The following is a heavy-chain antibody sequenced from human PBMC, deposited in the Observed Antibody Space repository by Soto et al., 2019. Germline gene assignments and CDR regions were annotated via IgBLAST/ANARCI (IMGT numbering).Heavy chain of an antibody. J-gene: IGHJ5*02. CDR2: ISSSSSYI. Sequence: GGYLRLSCAASGFTFSSYSMNWVRHAPGKGLEWVSSISSSSSYIYYADSVKGPFTISRDNAKNSLYLQMNSLRAEDTAVYYCARGATTGRRFDPWGKGTLVTVSS. CDR1: GFTFSSYS. CDR3: ARGATTGRRFDP. V-gene: IGHV3-21*01. D-gene: IGHD4-4*01.